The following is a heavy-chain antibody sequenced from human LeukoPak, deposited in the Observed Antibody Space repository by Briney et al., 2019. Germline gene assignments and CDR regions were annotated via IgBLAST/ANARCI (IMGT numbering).Heavy chain of an antibody. CDR1: GFTFSSYA. J-gene: IGHJ4*02. CDR3: ARGPSGGYFDY. Sequence: GRSLGLSCAASGFTFSSYAMHWVRQAPGKGLEWVAVISYDGSDKYYADSVKGRFTISRDNSKNTLYLQMNSLRAEDTAVYYCARGPSGGYFDYWGQGTLVTVSS. V-gene: IGHV3-30-3*01. D-gene: IGHD4-23*01. CDR2: ISYDGSDK.